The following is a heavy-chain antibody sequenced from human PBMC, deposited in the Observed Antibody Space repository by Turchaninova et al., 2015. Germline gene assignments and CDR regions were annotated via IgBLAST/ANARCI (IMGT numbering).Heavy chain of an antibody. J-gene: IGHJ4*02. D-gene: IGHD2-2*01. V-gene: IGHV1-2*06. CDR1: GYTFTDYY. CDR3: ARFVCSSTSCYPFDY. CDR2: ENTGSGGM. Sequence: QVQLMQSGAEVKQPGASVKVSCTASGYTFTDYYVHWVRQATAQGLEWRGRENTGSGGMKHAQNFQGSGTLTRDTSNSTAYMELSTLRSDDTAVYYCARFVCSSTSCYPFDYWGQGTLVTVSS.